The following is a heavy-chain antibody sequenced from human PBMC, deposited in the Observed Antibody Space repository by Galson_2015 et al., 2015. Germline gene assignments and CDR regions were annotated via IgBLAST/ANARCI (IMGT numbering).Heavy chain of an antibody. J-gene: IGHJ3*02. Sequence: SVKVAGKASGYTFAGYYIHWVRQAPGQGLEWMGRINPNSGGTNYEQNFQGWVTMTRDTAISTAYMKLSRLRSDDTAVYYCSRGLFNTPRYAFDIWGQGTMVTVSS. CDR2: INPNSGGT. CDR3: SRGLFNTPRYAFDI. V-gene: IGHV1-2*04. D-gene: IGHD2-15*01. CDR1: GYTFAGYY.